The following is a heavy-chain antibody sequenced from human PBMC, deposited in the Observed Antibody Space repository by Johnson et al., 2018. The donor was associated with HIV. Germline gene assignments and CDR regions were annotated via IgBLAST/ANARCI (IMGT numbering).Heavy chain of an antibody. CDR2: LKSKTDGGTI. J-gene: IGHJ3*02. D-gene: IGHD1-1*01. CDR3: TTGLYWNDAFNI. Sequence: VQLVESGGGLVQPGGSLRLSCAASGFTFSDAWMNWVRQAPGKGLEWVGRLKSKTDGGTIDYAAPVKGRSTIPRDGPKNTLYLHMNGLKTEDTGVFYCTTGLYWNDAFNIWGQGTMVSVSS. V-gene: IGHV3-15*01. CDR1: GFTFSDAW.